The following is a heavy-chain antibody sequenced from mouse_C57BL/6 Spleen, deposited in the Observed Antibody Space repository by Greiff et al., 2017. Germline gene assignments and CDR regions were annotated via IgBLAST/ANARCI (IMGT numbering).Heavy chain of an antibody. D-gene: IGHD2-3*01. V-gene: IGHV1-72*01. CDR2: IDPNSGGT. CDR3: AKEVYDGPQREYFDY. Sequence: QVQLQQPGAELVKPGASVKLSCKASGYTFTSYWMHWVKQRPGRGLEWIGRIDPNSGGTKYNEKFKSKATLTVDKPSSTAYMQLSSLTSEDSAVYYCAKEVYDGPQREYFDYWGQGTTLTVSS. J-gene: IGHJ2*01. CDR1: GYTFTSYW.